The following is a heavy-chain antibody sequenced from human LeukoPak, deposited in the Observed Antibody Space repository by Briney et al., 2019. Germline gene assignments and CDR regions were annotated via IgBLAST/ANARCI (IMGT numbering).Heavy chain of an antibody. CDR2: IYYSGST. CDR1: GGSISSYY. CDR3: ARAPNYGDYGGQ. V-gene: IGHV4-59*01. J-gene: IGHJ4*02. D-gene: IGHD4-17*01. Sequence: KPSETLSLTCTVSGGSISSYYWSWIRQPPGKGLEWIGYIYYSGSTNYNPSLKSRVTISVDTSKNQFSLKLSSVTAADTAVYYCARAPNYGDYGGQWGRGTLVTVSS.